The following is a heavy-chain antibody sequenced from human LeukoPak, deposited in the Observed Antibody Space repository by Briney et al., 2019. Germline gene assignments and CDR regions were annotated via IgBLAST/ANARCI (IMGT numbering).Heavy chain of an antibody. CDR2: IIPIFGTA. J-gene: IGHJ4*02. D-gene: IGHD6-6*01. Sequence: ASVKVSCKASGGTFISYAISWVRQAPGQGLEWMGGIIPIFGTANYAQKFQGRVTITTDESTSTAYMELSSLRSEDTAVYYCARGKYQYSSRLGLDYWGQGTLVTVSS. V-gene: IGHV1-69*05. CDR3: ARGKYQYSSRLGLDY. CDR1: GGTFISYA.